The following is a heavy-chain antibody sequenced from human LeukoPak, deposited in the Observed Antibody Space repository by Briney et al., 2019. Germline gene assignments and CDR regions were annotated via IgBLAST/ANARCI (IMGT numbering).Heavy chain of an antibody. CDR2: ISSSSRYT. J-gene: IGHJ4*02. D-gene: IGHD3-16*01. Sequence: GGSLRLSCAASGFTFSSYSMNWVRQAPGKGLEWVSSISSSSRYTYYADSVKGRFTISRDNAKNSLFLQMNSLRAEDTAVYYCARVRWGGLYYFDYWGQGTLVTVSS. CDR3: ARVRWGGLYYFDY. V-gene: IGHV3-21*01. CDR1: GFTFSSYS.